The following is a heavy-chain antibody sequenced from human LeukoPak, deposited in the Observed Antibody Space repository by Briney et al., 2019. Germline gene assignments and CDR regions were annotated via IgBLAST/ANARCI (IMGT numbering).Heavy chain of an antibody. CDR2: IMQGGREK. CDR3: ARDRAYSSGWYIGDRDGFDI. J-gene: IGHJ3*02. CDR1: RFSFSTYR. Sequence: GGPLRLSCVDSRFSFSTYRMSWVPQAPAQGLESVVHIMQGGREKYYVDTEKGLLTISRDNTKDALYLEMNCLRVDDTAVYYCARDRAYSSGWYIGDRDGFDIWGQGTMVTVSS. D-gene: IGHD6-19*01. V-gene: IGHV3-7*04.